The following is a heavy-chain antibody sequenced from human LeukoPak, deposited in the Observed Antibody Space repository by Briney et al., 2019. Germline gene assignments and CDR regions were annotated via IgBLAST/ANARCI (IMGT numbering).Heavy chain of an antibody. CDR3: ARPSYYYDSSGYEY. CDR2: IYYSGST. V-gene: IGHV4-39*01. D-gene: IGHD3-22*01. CDR1: GGSISSSSYY. Sequence: SETLSLTCTVSGGSISSSSYYWGWIRQPPGKGLQWIGSIYYSGSTYYNPSLKSRVTISVDTSKNQFSLKLSSVTAADTAVFYCARPSYYYDSSGYEYWGQGTLVTASS. J-gene: IGHJ4*02.